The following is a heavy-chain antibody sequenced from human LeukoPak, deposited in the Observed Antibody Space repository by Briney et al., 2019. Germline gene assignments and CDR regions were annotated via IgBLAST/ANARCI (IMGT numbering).Heavy chain of an antibody. CDR2: MNPNSGNT. CDR3: ARSRYCSSTSCYSFDY. CDR1: GYTFTSYD. V-gene: IGHV1-8*01. Sequence: ASVKVSCKASGYTFTSYDINWVRQATGQGLEWMGWMNPNSGNTGYAQKFQGRVTMTRETSISTAYMELSSLRSEDTAVYYCARSRYCSSTSCYSFDYWGQGTLVTVSS. D-gene: IGHD2-2*01. J-gene: IGHJ4*02.